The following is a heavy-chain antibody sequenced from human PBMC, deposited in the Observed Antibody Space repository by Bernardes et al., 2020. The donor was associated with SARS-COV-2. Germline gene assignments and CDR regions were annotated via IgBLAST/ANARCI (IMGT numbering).Heavy chain of an antibody. CDR3: ARESRYSSSSFILDY. CDR1: RFTLSNYE. D-gene: IGHD6-6*01. Sequence: GGSLRLSCAASRFTLSNYEMNWVRQAPGKGLEWISYINSGGGRYTNYADSVKGRFTISRDVAKNSLYLQMNSLRAEDTAVYYCARESRYSSSSFILDYWGQGTLVTVSS. J-gene: IGHJ4*02. V-gene: IGHV3-48*03. CDR2: INSGGGRYT.